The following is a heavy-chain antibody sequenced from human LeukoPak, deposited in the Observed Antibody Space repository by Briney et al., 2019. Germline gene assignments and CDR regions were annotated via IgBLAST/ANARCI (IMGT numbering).Heavy chain of an antibody. D-gene: IGHD2-2*01. CDR2: MNPNNGNT. Sequence: ASVKVSCKASGYTFTSYDINWVRQATGQGLEWMGWMNPNNGNTGYAQKFQGRVTMTRNTSISTAYMELSSLRSEDTAVYYCARGLYERYQLLFSREGWFDPWGQGTLVTVSS. V-gene: IGHV1-8*01. CDR1: GYTFTSYD. CDR3: ARGLYERYQLLFSREGWFDP. J-gene: IGHJ5*02.